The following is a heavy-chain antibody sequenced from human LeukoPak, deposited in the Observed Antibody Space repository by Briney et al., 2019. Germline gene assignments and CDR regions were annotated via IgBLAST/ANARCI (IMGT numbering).Heavy chain of an antibody. J-gene: IGHJ5*02. CDR1: GGTFSSYA. Sequence: ASVKVSCKASGGTFSSYAISWVRQAPGQGLEWMGGIIPIFGTANYAQKFQGRVTITADKSTSTAYMELSSLRSEDTAVYYCAREGGPIWFGDPVNWFDPWGQGTLVTVSS. CDR2: IIPIFGTA. V-gene: IGHV1-69*06. D-gene: IGHD3-10*01. CDR3: AREGGPIWFGDPVNWFDP.